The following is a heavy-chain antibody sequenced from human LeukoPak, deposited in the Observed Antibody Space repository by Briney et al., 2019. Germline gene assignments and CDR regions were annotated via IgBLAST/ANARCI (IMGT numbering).Heavy chain of an antibody. Sequence: ASVKVSCKASGHTFTGYYMHWVRQAPGQGLEWMGWINANNGDTNYAQKFQGRVTMTRDTSISTAYMELSSLRSDDTAVYYCASKWVTYYYNSSAYHYPTDVFDIWGQGTMVTVSS. CDR3: ASKWVTYYYNSSAYHYPTDVFDI. V-gene: IGHV1-2*02. D-gene: IGHD3-22*01. CDR2: INANNGDT. CDR1: GHTFTGYY. J-gene: IGHJ3*02.